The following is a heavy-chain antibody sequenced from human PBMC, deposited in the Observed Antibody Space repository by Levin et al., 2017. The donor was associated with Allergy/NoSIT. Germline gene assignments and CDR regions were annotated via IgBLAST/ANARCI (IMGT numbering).Heavy chain of an antibody. J-gene: IGHJ6*02. V-gene: IGHV3-48*03. CDR1: GFTFSSYE. CDR2: ISSSGSTI. D-gene: IGHD2-15*01. CDR3: ARGVNGGSRHPVYYYYGMDV. Sequence: SGESLKISCAASGFTFSSYEMNWVRQAPGKGLEWVSYISSSGSTIYYADSVKGRFTISRDNAKNSLYLQMNSLRAEDTAVYYCARGVNGGSRHPVYYYYGMDVWGQGTTVTVSS.